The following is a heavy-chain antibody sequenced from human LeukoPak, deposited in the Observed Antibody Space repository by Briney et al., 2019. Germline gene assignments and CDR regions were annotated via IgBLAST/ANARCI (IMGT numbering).Heavy chain of an antibody. D-gene: IGHD5-24*01. V-gene: IGHV4-59*01. CDR3: ARGRWLQFSD. Sequence: PGGSLRLSCAPSGFTFSDYYMSWIRQAPGKGLEWIGYIYFTGSTNYNPSLKSRVTISLDTSKNQFSLKLSSVTAADTAIYYCARGRWLQFSDWGPGTLVTVSS. J-gene: IGHJ4*02. CDR1: GFTFSDYY. CDR2: IYFTGST.